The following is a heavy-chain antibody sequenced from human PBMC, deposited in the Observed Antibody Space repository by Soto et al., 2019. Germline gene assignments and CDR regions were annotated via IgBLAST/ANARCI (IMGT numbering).Heavy chain of an antibody. J-gene: IGHJ5*02. D-gene: IGHD3-22*01. Sequence: EVQLVESGGGLVQPGGSLRLSCAASGFTVSSNYMSWVRQAPGKGLEWVSVIYSGGTTYYADSVKGRFTISGDNSKNTLYLQMNRLRAEDTAVYYCARNGDSSDYRGWFDPWGQGTLVTVSS. CDR2: IYSGGTT. V-gene: IGHV3-66*01. CDR1: GFTVSSNY. CDR3: ARNGDSSDYRGWFDP.